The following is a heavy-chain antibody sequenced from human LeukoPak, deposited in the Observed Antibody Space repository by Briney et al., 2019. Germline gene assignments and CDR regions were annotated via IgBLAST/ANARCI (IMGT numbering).Heavy chain of an antibody. CDR3: ARDQRYYDSSGYFWFDP. CDR2: INHSGST. Sequence: PSETLSLTCAVYDGSFSGYYWSWIRQPPGKGLEWIGEINHSGSTNYNPSLKSRVTISVDTPKNQFSLKLSSVTAADTAVYYCARDQRYYDSSGYFWFDPWGQGTLVTVSS. J-gene: IGHJ5*02. V-gene: IGHV4-34*01. CDR1: DGSFSGYY. D-gene: IGHD3-22*01.